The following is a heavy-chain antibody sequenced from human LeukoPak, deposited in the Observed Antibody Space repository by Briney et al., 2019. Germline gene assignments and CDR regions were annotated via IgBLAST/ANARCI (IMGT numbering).Heavy chain of an antibody. Sequence: GGSLRLSCAASGFTFSSYSMNWVRQAPGKGLEWVSSISSSSSYIYYADSVKGRFTISRDNAKNSLYLQMNSLRAEDTAVYYCARGMATMSNYGMDVWGQGTTVTVSS. CDR1: GFTFSSYS. D-gene: IGHD5-24*01. CDR3: ARGMATMSNYGMDV. J-gene: IGHJ6*02. CDR2: ISSSSSYI. V-gene: IGHV3-21*01.